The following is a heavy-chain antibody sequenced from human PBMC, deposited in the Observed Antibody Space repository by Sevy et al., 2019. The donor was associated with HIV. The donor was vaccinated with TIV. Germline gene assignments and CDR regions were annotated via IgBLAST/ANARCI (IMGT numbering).Heavy chain of an antibody. CDR1: GFTFSGSA. V-gene: IGHV3-73*01. J-gene: IGHJ4*02. CDR3: VGGSYSSGWYFDY. Sequence: GGSLRLSCAASGFTFSGSAMHWVRRASGKGLEWVGRIRNKANSSATAYAASGKGRLTISRDDSKNTAYLQMNRLKTEDTAVYYCVGGSYSSGWYFDYWGQGTLVTVSS. D-gene: IGHD6-19*01. CDR2: IRNKANSSAT.